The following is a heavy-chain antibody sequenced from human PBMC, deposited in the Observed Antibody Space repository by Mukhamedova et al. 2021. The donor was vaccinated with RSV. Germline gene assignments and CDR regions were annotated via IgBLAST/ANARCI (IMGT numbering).Heavy chain of an antibody. Sequence: SWIRQHPGKGLEWIGYIYYSGSTYYNPSLKSRVTISVDTSKNQFSLKLSSVTAADTAVYYCARYGAPYGGAVDYWGQGTLVTVS. CDR3: ARYGAPYGGAVDY. V-gene: IGHV4-31*02. CDR2: IYYSGST. J-gene: IGHJ4*02. D-gene: IGHD4-23*01.